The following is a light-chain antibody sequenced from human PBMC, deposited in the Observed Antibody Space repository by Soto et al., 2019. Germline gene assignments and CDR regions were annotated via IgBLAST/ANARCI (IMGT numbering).Light chain of an antibody. J-gene: IGLJ2*01. CDR3: SSYAGSNKFVV. V-gene: IGLV2-8*01. Sequence: QSALTQPPSASGSPGQSVTISCTGTSSDVGGYNYVSWYQQYPGKAPKLMIYEVSKRLSGVPDRFSGSKSANTAALTVSGLQAEDEADYYCSSYAGSNKFVVFGGGTQLTVL. CDR1: SSDVGGYNY. CDR2: EVS.